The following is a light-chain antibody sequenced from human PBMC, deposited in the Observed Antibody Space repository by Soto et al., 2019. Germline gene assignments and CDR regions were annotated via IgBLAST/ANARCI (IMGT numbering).Light chain of an antibody. J-gene: IGLJ3*02. V-gene: IGLV4-69*01. CDR2: LNSDGSH. Sequence: QPVLTQSPSASASLGASVKLTCTLSSGHTKYAIAWHQQKPEKGPRYLMKLNSDGSHMKGDGISDRFSGSSSGAERYLTISSLQSEDEADYYCQTWGTGFQVFGGGTKLTVL. CDR3: QTWGTGFQV. CDR1: SGHTKYA.